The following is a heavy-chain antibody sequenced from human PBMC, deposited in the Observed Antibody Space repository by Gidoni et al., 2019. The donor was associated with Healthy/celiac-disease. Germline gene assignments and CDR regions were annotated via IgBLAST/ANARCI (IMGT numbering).Heavy chain of an antibody. V-gene: IGHV4-34*01. CDR3: ARGRGYYYGSGKSLDY. J-gene: IGHJ4*02. CDR2: INHSGST. CDR1: GGSFSGYS. D-gene: IGHD3-10*01. Sequence: QVQLQQWGAGLLKPSETLSLTCAVYGGSFSGYSWSWIRQPPGKGLEWIGEINHSGSTNYNPSLKSRVTISVDTSKNQFSLKLSSVTAADTAVYYCARGRGYYYGSGKSLDYWGQGTLVTVSS.